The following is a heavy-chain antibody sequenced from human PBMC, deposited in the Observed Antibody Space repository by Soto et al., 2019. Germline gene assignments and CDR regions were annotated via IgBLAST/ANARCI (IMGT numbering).Heavy chain of an antibody. CDR3: ARETPRQQLVLGAFDI. Sequence: GASVKGSWKGSGGAFSSYASSRVRQAPGQGLEWMGGIIPIFGTATYAQKFQGRVAITADESTSTAYMELSSLRSEDTAVYYCARETPRQQLVLGAFDIWGQGTMVTVSS. CDR1: GGAFSSYA. CDR2: IIPIFGTA. V-gene: IGHV1-69*13. D-gene: IGHD6-13*01. J-gene: IGHJ3*02.